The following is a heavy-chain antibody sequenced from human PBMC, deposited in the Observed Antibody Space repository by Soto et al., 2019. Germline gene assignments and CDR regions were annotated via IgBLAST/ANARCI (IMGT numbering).Heavy chain of an antibody. CDR1: GFAFSQYG. CDR3: AKDEESGWYEAFDY. J-gene: IGHJ4*02. CDR2: IRSFDYRT. Sequence: PGGSLRLSCTASGFAFSQYGMSWVRQAPGKGLEWVSSIRSFDYRTNYADSVKGRFTISRDNSKSTLSLQMNSLRAEDTAVYYCAKDEESGWYEAFDYWGPGTLVTVS. D-gene: IGHD6-19*01. V-gene: IGHV3-23*01.